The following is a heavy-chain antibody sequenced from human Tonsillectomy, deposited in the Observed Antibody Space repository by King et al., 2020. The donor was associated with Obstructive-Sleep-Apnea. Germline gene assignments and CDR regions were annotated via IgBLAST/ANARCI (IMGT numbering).Heavy chain of an antibody. Sequence: VQLVESGAEVKKPGASVKVSCKASGYTFSSYYIHWVRQAPGQGLEWMGIINSSGGSTTFAQKFQGRVTMTRDTSTSTVYMELSSLRSEDTAVYYCARSYYDIRSGFYYYYYYGMDVWGQGTTVTVSS. D-gene: IGHD3-3*01. CDR1: GYTFSSYY. J-gene: IGHJ6*02. CDR3: ARSYYDIRSGFYYYYYYGMDV. V-gene: IGHV1-46*01. CDR2: INSSGGST.